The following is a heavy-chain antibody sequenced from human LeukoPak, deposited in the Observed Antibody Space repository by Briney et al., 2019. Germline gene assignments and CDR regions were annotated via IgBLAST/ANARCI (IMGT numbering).Heavy chain of an antibody. J-gene: IGHJ1*01. CDR1: GYTFTNYA. CDR3: ARTLTVAGGKYFQH. V-gene: IGHV7-4-1*02. CDR2: INTNTGNP. D-gene: IGHD6-13*01. Sequence: GASVKVSCKASGYTFTNYAINWVRQAPGQGLEWMGWINTNTGNPTYVQGFTGRFVFSLDTSVSTAYLQISSLKAEDTAVYYCARTLTVAGGKYFQHWGRGTLVTVSS.